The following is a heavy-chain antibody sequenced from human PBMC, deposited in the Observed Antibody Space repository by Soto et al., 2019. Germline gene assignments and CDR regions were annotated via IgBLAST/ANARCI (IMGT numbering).Heavy chain of an antibody. D-gene: IGHD3-3*01. Sequence: QVLLQESGPGLVKSSQTLSLTCTVSGGSISSGDYSWSWVRQSPGKGLEWIGHIYNSGITYYHPSLKSRVVICTDTSRNQFSLRLNSLTAADRAVYFCARGVTVFGLVSRFWFDPWGQGTVVTVSS. CDR1: GGSISSGDYS. J-gene: IGHJ5*02. CDR3: ARGVTVFGLVSRFWFDP. V-gene: IGHV4-30-4*01. CDR2: IYNSGIT.